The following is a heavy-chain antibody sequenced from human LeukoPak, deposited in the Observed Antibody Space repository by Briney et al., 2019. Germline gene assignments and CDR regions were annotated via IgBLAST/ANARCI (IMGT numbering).Heavy chain of an antibody. J-gene: IGHJ6*02. Sequence: ASVKVSCKASGYTFTSYYMHWVRQAPGQGLEWMGIINPSGGSTSYTQKFQGRVTMTRDTSISTAYMELSRLRSDDTAVYYCARDLGDFWSGDTYYYGMDVWGQGTTVTVSS. D-gene: IGHD3-3*01. V-gene: IGHV1-46*01. CDR2: INPSGGST. CDR3: ARDLGDFWSGDTYYYGMDV. CDR1: GYTFTSYY.